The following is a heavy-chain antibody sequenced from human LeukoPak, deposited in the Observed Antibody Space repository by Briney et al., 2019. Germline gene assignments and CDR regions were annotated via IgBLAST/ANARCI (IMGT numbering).Heavy chain of an antibody. CDR3: ARRRHFIDY. V-gene: IGHV3-11*01. Sequence: GGFLRLSCAASGFTLSDYYMSWIRQAPGKGLEWVSYSSSSGSTIYYADSVKGRFAISRDNAKNSLYLQMNSLRAEDTAVYYCARRRHFIDYWGQGTLVTVSS. CDR1: GFTLSDYY. J-gene: IGHJ4*02. CDR2: SSSSGSTI.